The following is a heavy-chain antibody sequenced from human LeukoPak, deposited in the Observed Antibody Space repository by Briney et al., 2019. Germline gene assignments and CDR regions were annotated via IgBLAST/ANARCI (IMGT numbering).Heavy chain of an antibody. Sequence: GESLKISCKGSGYSFTSYWIGWVRQMPGKGLEWMGIIYPGDSDTRNSPSFQGQVTISADKSISTAYLQWSSLKASDTAMYYCARLTYGGNSGGGAFDYWGQGTLVTVSS. CDR3: ARLTYGGNSGGGAFDY. J-gene: IGHJ4*02. CDR1: GYSFTSYW. V-gene: IGHV5-51*01. CDR2: IYPGDSDT. D-gene: IGHD4-23*01.